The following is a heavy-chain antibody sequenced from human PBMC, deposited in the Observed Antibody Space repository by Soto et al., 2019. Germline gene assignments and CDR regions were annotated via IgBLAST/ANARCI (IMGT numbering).Heavy chain of an antibody. Sequence: GSLRLSCAASGFTFSSYAMSWVRQAPGKGLEWVSAISGSGGSTYYADSVKGRFTISRDNSKNTLYLQMSSLRAEDTAVYYCAKSPITIFGVVIKIEYYYYGMDVWGQGTTVTVSS. V-gene: IGHV3-23*01. CDR1: GFTFSSYA. J-gene: IGHJ6*02. CDR3: AKSPITIFGVVIKIEYYYYGMDV. CDR2: ISGSGGST. D-gene: IGHD3-3*01.